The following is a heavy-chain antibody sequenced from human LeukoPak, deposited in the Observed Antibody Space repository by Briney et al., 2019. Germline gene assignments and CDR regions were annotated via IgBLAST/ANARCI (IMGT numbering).Heavy chain of an antibody. V-gene: IGHV3-21*01. CDR1: GFTFSIYS. D-gene: IGHD2-15*01. Sequence: GGSLRLSCAASGFTFSIYSMSWVRQAPGKGLEWVSSISSSSLYTYYADSVRGRFTISRDNAKNSLYLQMNSLRAEDTAVYYCARTAFCSGGSCYSEIDHWGQGTLVTVSS. CDR2: ISSSSLYT. CDR3: ARTAFCSGGSCYSEIDH. J-gene: IGHJ4*02.